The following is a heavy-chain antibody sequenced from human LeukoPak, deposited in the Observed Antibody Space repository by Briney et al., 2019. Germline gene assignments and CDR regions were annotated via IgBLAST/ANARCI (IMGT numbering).Heavy chain of an antibody. CDR3: ARDPTGITGTTGAFDI. V-gene: IGHV4-31*03. CDR2: IYYSGST. CDR1: GGSISSGGYY. D-gene: IGHD1-7*01. Sequence: PSQTLSLTCTVSGGSISSGGYYWSWIRQHPGKGLEWIGYIYYSGSTNYNPSLKSRVTISVDRSKNQFSLKLSSVTAADTAVYYCARDPTGITGTTGAFDIWGQGTMVTVSS. J-gene: IGHJ3*02.